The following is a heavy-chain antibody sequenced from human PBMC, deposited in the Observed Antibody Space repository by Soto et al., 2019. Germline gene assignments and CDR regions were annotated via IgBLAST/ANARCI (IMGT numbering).Heavy chain of an antibody. CDR3: AKGDFWSGYYGTLNYYYYGMDV. V-gene: IGHV3-30*18. Sequence: HPGGSLRLSCAASGFTFSSYGMHWVRQAPGKGLEWVAVISYDGSNKYYADSVKGRFTISRDNSKNTLYLQMNSLRAEDTAVYYCAKGDFWSGYYGTLNYYYYGMDVWGQGTTVTVSS. CDR2: ISYDGSNK. J-gene: IGHJ6*02. D-gene: IGHD3-3*01. CDR1: GFTFSSYG.